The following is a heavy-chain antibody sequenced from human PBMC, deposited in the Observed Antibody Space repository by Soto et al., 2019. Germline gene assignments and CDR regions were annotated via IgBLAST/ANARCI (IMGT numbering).Heavy chain of an antibody. CDR3: ARTLSYYNSSGYYPLDI. J-gene: IGHJ3*02. D-gene: IGHD3-22*01. CDR2: INAGNGNT. Sequence: GASVKVSCKASGYTFTSYAMHWVRQAPGQRLEWMGWINAGNGNTKYSQKFKGRVTITRDTSASTAYVELSSLRSEDTAVYYCARTLSYYNSSGYYPLDIWGQGTMVTVSS. CDR1: GYTFTSYA. V-gene: IGHV1-3*01.